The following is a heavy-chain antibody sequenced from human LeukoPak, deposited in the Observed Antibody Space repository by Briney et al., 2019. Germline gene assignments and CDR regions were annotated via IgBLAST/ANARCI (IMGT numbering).Heavy chain of an antibody. V-gene: IGHV3-23*01. CDR3: AKAGVGTHAFDI. J-gene: IGHJ3*02. CDR2: ISGSGGST. CDR1: GFTFSSYA. Sequence: GGSLRLSCAASGFTFSSYAMSWVRQAPGKGLGWVSAISGSGGSTYYADSVKGRFTISRDNSKNTLYLQMNSLRAEDTAVYYCAKAGVGTHAFDIWGQGTMVTVSS. D-gene: IGHD2-21*02.